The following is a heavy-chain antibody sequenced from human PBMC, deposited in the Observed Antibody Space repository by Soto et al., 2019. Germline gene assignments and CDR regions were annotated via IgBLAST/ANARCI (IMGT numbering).Heavy chain of an antibody. J-gene: IGHJ4*02. CDR1: GASISTFS. CDR2: INYSGST. V-gene: IGHV4-59*01. D-gene: IGHD3-16*01. CDR3: ARDSIMWGFDY. Sequence: PSETLSLTCTVSGASISTFSWSRIRQPPGKGLEWIGYINYSGSTNYNPSLKSRVTISVDTSKNKFSLKLTSVTAADTAVYYCARDSIMWGFDYWGQGTLVTVSS.